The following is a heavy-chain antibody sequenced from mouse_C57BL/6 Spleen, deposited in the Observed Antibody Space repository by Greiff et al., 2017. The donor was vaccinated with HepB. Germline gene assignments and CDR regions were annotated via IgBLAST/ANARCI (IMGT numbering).Heavy chain of an antibody. Sequence: EVQRVESEGGLVQPGSSMKLSCTASGFTFSDYYMAWVRQVPEKGLEWVANINYDGSSTYYLDSLKSRFIISRDNAKNILYLQMSSLKSEDTATYYCARDSNSWYFDVWGTGTTVTVSS. D-gene: IGHD2-5*01. CDR1: GFTFSDYY. J-gene: IGHJ1*03. CDR2: INYDGSST. CDR3: ARDSNSWYFDV. V-gene: IGHV5-16*01.